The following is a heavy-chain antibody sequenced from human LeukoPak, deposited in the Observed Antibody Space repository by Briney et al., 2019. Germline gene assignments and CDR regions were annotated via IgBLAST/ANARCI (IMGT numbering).Heavy chain of an antibody. CDR1: GGSFSGYY. Sequence: SETLSLTCAVYGGSFSGYYWSWIRQPPGKGLEWIGEINHSGSTNYNPSLKSRVIISVDTSKNQFSLKLSSVTAADTAVYHCARKDYYGSYVWGQGTTVTVSS. CDR2: INHSGST. V-gene: IGHV4-34*01. CDR3: ARKDYYGSYV. D-gene: IGHD3-10*01. J-gene: IGHJ6*02.